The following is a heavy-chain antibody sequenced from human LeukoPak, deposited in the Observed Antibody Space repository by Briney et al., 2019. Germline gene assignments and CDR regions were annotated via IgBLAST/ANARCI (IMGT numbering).Heavy chain of an antibody. V-gene: IGHV3-21*01. J-gene: IGHJ4*02. CDR1: GFTFSSYS. CDR2: ISVSSSFI. Sequence: AGGSLRLSCAASGFTFSSYSMNWVRQAPGKGLEWVSSISVSSSFIYYADSVKGRFTISRDNAKNSLYLQMNSLRAEDTAVYYCARDCCSGGSCYSADYWGQGTLVTVSS. D-gene: IGHD2-15*01. CDR3: ARDCCSGGSCYSADY.